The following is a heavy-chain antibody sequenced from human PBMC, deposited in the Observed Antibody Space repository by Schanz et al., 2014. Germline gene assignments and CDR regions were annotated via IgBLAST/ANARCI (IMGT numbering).Heavy chain of an antibody. CDR3: AKDGVEAVATV. V-gene: IGHV3-30*02. D-gene: IGHD5-12*01. Sequence: VQLVESGGGVVQPGGSLRLSCVGSGYSFSDYDMYWIRQAPGKGLEWLAFLRSDGSRRDYADSVKGRFTISRDNSKNTLFLQMNSLRAEDTAVYYCAKDGVEAVATVWGQGILVTVSS. CDR1: GYSFSDYD. J-gene: IGHJ4*02. CDR2: LRSDGSRR.